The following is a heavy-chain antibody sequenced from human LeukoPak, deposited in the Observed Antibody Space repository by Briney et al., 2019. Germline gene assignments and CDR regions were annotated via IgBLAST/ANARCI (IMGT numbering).Heavy chain of an antibody. Sequence: SETLSLTCTVSGGSISSSSYYWGWIRQPPGKGLGWIGSIYYSGSTYYNPSLKSRVTISVDTSKNQFSLKLSSVTAADTAVYYCANSSTVYYYYYMDVWGKGTTVTVSS. CDR2: IYYSGST. CDR3: ANSSTVYYYYYMDV. V-gene: IGHV4-39*07. J-gene: IGHJ6*03. CDR1: GGSISSSSYY. D-gene: IGHD2-2*01.